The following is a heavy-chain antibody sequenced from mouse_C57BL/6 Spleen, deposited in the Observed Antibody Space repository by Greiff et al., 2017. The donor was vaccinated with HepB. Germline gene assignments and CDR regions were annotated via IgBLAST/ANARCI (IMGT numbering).Heavy chain of an antibody. CDR1: GFSLTSYG. CDR3: ATHYYGSSYLYAMDY. D-gene: IGHD1-1*01. CDR2: IWSGGST. Sequence: QVQLKQSGPGLVQPSQSLSITCTVSGFSLTSYGVHWVRQSPGKGLEWLGVIWSGGSTDYNAAFISRLSISKDNSKGQVFFKMNSLQADDTAIYYCATHYYGSSYLYAMDYWGQGTSVTVSS. J-gene: IGHJ4*01. V-gene: IGHV2-2*01.